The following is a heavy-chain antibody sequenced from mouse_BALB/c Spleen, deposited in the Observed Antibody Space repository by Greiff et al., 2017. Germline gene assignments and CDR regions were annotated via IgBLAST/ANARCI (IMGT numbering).Heavy chain of an antibody. CDR3: ARGNWDRYFDY. Sequence: VMLVESGPGLVAPSQSLSITCTVSGFSLTRYGVHWVRQPPGKGLEWLGVIWAGGSTNYNSALMSRLSISKDNSKSQVFLKMNSLQTDDTAMYYCARGNWDRYFDYWGQGTTLTVSS. D-gene: IGHD4-1*02. V-gene: IGHV2-9*02. CDR1: GFSLTRYG. J-gene: IGHJ2*01. CDR2: IWAGGST.